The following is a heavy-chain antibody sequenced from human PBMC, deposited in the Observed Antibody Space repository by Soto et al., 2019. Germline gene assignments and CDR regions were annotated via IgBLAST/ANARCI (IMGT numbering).Heavy chain of an antibody. J-gene: IGHJ4*02. D-gene: IGHD6-19*01. CDR1: DDSFRGAKYY. Sequence: SETLSLTCTVSDDSFRGAKYYWSCIRQPLGKGPEWIGYTYYNGDTKYNPALRNRVTMSEDTSKNQFSLRLSSVTAADTAVYFCARGPAYIDGWRTFDLWGRGILVTVSS. CDR2: TYYNGDT. V-gene: IGHV4-61*01. CDR3: ARGPAYIDGWRTFDL.